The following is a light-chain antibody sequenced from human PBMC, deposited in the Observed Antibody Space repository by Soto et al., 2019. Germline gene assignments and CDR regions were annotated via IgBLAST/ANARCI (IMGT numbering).Light chain of an antibody. CDR2: KGT. J-gene: IGLJ1*01. CDR3: CSSAPESTYL. CDR1: ISDVGAYNS. V-gene: IGLV2-23*01. Sequence: QSALAQPASVSGSPGQSVTISCTGTISDVGAYNSVSWYQQHPDKAPQLMIYKGTQRPSGVSNRFSGSTSGNAASLTISGLQAGDEADYFCCSSAPESTYLFGTGTKLTVL.